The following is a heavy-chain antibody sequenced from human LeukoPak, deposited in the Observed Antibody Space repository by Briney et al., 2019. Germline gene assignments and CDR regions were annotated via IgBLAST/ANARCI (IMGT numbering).Heavy chain of an antibody. CDR1: GDSISGNY. D-gene: IGHD5-24*01. CDR3: ARDGDGTIY. V-gene: IGHV4-4*07. Sequence: SETLSLTCTISGDSISGNYWSWFRQPAGKGLEWIGRIYAKGTTNYNPSLKSRVTLSVDTSKNQFSLRLSSVTDADTAVYYCARDGDGTIYWGQGTLVTVSS. J-gene: IGHJ4*02. CDR2: IYAKGTT.